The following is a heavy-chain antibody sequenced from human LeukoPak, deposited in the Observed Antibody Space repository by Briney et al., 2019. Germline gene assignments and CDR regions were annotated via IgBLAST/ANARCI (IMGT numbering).Heavy chain of an antibody. Sequence: GGSLRLSCAASGFTFSSYAMHWVRQAPGKGLEWVAVISYDGSNKYYADSVKGRFTISRENAKNSLYLQMNSLRAGDTAVYYCARDVGMAVAGWRFDPWGQGTLVTVSS. CDR2: ISYDGSNK. D-gene: IGHD6-19*01. CDR3: ARDVGMAVAGWRFDP. V-gene: IGHV3-30*14. CDR1: GFTFSSYA. J-gene: IGHJ5*02.